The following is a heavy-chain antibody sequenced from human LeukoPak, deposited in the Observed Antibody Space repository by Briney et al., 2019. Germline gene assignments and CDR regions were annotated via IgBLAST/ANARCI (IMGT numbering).Heavy chain of an antibody. CDR3: ARDYDYVSVGSRPSDAFDI. J-gene: IGHJ3*02. CDR2: IYYSGST. V-gene: IGHV4-31*03. D-gene: IGHD3-16*01. CDR1: GGSLSSGGYY. Sequence: SQTLSLTCTVSGGSLSSGGYYWSWIRQHPGKGLEWIGYIYYSGSTYYNPSLKSRVTISVDTSKNQFSLKLSSVTAADTAVYYCARDYDYVSVGSRPSDAFDIWGQGTMVTVSS.